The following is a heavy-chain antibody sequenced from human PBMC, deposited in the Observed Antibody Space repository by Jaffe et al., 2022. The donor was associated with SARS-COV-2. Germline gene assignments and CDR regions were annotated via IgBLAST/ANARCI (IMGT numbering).Heavy chain of an antibody. CDR3: ARDTGIGWFGELLPDYYYYYGMDV. Sequence: EVQLVESGGGLVQPGGSLRLSCAASGFTFSSYWMSWVRQAPGKGLEWVANIKQDGSEKYYVDSVKGRFTISRDNAKNSLYLQMNSLRAEDTAVYYCARDTGIGWFGELLPDYYYYYGMDVWGQGTTVTVSS. CDR1: GFTFSSYW. V-gene: IGHV3-7*03. CDR2: IKQDGSEK. J-gene: IGHJ6*02. D-gene: IGHD3-10*01.